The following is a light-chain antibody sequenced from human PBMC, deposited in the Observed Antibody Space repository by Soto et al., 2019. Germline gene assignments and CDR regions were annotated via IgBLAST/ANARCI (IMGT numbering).Light chain of an antibody. CDR1: SRDVGSYNL. J-gene: IGLJ1*01. CDR3: CSYAGSSFYV. Sequence: SLPAPPPSGSGSPGQSTPIPCTKTSRDVGSYNLVSWYQQHPGKAPKLMIYEVSKRPSGVSNRFSGSKSGNTASLTISGLQAEDEADYYCCSYAGSSFYVFGTGTKVTVL. V-gene: IGLV2-23*02. CDR2: EVS.